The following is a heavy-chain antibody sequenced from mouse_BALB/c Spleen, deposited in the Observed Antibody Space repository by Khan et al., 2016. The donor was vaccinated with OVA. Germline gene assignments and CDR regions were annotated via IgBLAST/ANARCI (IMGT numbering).Heavy chain of an antibody. CDR3: VRPYGNYGYYAMHY. CDR1: GFTFNTYA. CDR2: IRSKINNYAT. V-gene: IGHV10-1*02. D-gene: IGHD2-10*02. J-gene: IGHJ4*01. Sequence: EVQLVESGGGLVQPKGSLKLSCAASGFTFNTYAMNWVRQAPGKGLEWVARIRSKINNYATYYADSVKDRFTISSDDSQSMSHLQINNLKTEDTAMYYCVRPYGNYGYYAMHYWGQGTSVTVSS.